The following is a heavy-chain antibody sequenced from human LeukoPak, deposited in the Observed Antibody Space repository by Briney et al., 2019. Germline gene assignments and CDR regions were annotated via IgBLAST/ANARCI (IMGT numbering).Heavy chain of an antibody. CDR2: ISGSGGST. Sequence: PGGSLRLSCAASGFTFSSYAMSWVRQAPGKGLEWVSAISGSGGSTYYADSVKGRFTISRDNSKNTLYLQMNSLRAEDTAVYYCARDRHFYGSGSYYFDYWGQGTLVTVSS. CDR1: GFTFSSYA. D-gene: IGHD3-10*01. J-gene: IGHJ4*02. CDR3: ARDRHFYGSGSYYFDY. V-gene: IGHV3-23*01.